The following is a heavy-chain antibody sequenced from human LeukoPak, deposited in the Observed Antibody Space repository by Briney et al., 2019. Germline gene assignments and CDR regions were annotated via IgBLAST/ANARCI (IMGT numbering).Heavy chain of an antibody. CDR1: GYSFTTYW. J-gene: IGHJ3*02. CDR3: ARPPPTYYYDSSASYDAFDI. V-gene: IGHV5-51*01. Sequence: GESLKISCKGSGYSFTTYWIGWVRQLPGKGLGWMGIIYPGDSDTRYSPFFQGQVTISADKSISTAYLQCSSLKASDTAMYYCARPPPTYYYDSSASYDAFDIWGQGTMVTVSS. D-gene: IGHD3-22*01. CDR2: IYPGDSDT.